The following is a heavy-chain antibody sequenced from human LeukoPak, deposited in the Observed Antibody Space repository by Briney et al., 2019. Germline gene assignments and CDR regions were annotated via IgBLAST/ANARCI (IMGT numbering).Heavy chain of an antibody. Sequence: GGSLRLSCAASGFTFSSYSMHWVRQPPAKGLEWVSSISSSSSYIYYADSLKDRLTISRDNAKNSLYLQMNSLGAEDTAGYYCARGRYDILTGYYDAFDIWGQGAMVTVSS. D-gene: IGHD3-9*01. V-gene: IGHV3-21*01. CDR3: ARGRYDILTGYYDAFDI. CDR2: ISSSSSYI. CDR1: GFTFSSYS. J-gene: IGHJ3*02.